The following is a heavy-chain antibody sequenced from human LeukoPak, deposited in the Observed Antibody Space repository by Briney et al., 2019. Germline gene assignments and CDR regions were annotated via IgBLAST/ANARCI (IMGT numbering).Heavy chain of an antibody. CDR2: IIPIFGTA. CDR3: ARAYYYDSSGYSYYFDY. J-gene: IGHJ4*02. CDR1: GGTFSSYA. D-gene: IGHD3-22*01. V-gene: IGHV1-69*13. Sequence: SVKVSCKASGGTFSSYAISWVRQAPGQGLEWMRGIIPIFGTANYAQKFQGRVTITADESTSTAYMELSSLRSEDTAVYYCARAYYYDSSGYSYYFDYWGQGTLVTVSS.